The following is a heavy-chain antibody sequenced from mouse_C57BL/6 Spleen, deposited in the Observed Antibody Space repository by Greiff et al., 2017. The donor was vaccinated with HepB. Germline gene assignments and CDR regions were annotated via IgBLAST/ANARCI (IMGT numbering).Heavy chain of an antibody. CDR2: ISYDGSN. Sequence: VQLQQSGPGLVKPSQSLSLTCSVTGYSITSGYYWNWIRQFPGNKLEWMGYISYDGSNNYNPSLKNRISITRDTSKNQFFLKLNSVTTEDTATYYCARGGGYYGHAMDYWGQGTSVTVSS. V-gene: IGHV3-6*01. CDR3: ARGGGYYGHAMDY. J-gene: IGHJ4*01. CDR1: GYSITSGYY. D-gene: IGHD2-1*01.